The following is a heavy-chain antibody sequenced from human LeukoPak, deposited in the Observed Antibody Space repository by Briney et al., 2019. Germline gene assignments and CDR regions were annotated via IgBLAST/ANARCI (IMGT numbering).Heavy chain of an antibody. CDR1: GGTLSSYA. J-gene: IGHJ4*02. D-gene: IGHD3-22*01. CDR3: ARADSSGYSLDENFDY. CDR2: IIPIFGIV. Sequence: SVKVSCKASGGTLSSYAINWVRQAPGQGLEWIGRIIPIFGIVNYAQNFQGRVTITADKSTSTAYMELSSLRSEDTAFYYCARADSSGYSLDENFDYWGQGTLVTVSS. V-gene: IGHV1-69*04.